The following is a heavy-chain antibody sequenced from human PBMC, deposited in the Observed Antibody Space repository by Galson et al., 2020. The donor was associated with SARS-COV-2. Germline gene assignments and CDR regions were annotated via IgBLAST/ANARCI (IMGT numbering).Heavy chain of an antibody. D-gene: IGHD6-13*01. J-gene: IGHJ6*02. Sequence: GESLKISCAASGFTFSSYGMHWVRQAPGKGLEWVAVISYDGSNKYYADSVKGRFTISRDNSKNTLYLQMNSLRAGDTAVYYCAKDQYSSSWGGYYYGMGVWGQGTTVTVSS. V-gene: IGHV3-30*18. CDR3: AKDQYSSSWGGYYYGMGV. CDR2: ISYDGSNK. CDR1: GFTFSSYG.